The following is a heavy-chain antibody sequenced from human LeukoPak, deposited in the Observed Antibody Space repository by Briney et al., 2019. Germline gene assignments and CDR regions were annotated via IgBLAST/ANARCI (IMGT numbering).Heavy chain of an antibody. CDR3: ARARSSGWYILDY. J-gene: IGHJ4*02. V-gene: IGHV1-69*01. D-gene: IGHD6-19*01. Sequence: ASVKVSCKASGGTFSSHAISWVRQAPGQGHEWMGGIIPIFGTANYAQKFQGRVTITADESTSTAYMELSSLRSEDTAVYYCARARSSGWYILDYWGQGTLVTVSS. CDR1: GGTFSSHA. CDR2: IIPIFGTA.